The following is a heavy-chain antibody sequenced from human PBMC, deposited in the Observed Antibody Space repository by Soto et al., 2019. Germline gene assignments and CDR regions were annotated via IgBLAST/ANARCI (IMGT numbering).Heavy chain of an antibody. CDR2: IYHTGSS. J-gene: IGHJ3*02. CDR3: AKEGDYSAYDI. V-gene: IGHV4-30-2*01. Sequence: QLQLQESGSGLVKPSQTLSLTCTVSGGSISSGGYSWGWIRQPPGKGREWIGYIYHTGSSYYSPSLKNRVTISVDKSKNHFALELTSVTAADTAVYFCAKEGDYSAYDIWGQGTMVIVSS. D-gene: IGHD4-17*01. CDR1: GGSISSGGYS.